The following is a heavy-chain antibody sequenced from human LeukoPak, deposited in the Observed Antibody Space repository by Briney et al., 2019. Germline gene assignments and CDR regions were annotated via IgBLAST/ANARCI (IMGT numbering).Heavy chain of an antibody. CDR3: AKDDLPTYYYDSSGYYDY. Sequence: PGGSLRLSCAASGFTFSSYGMSWVRQAPGKGLEWVSAISGSGGSTYYADSVKGRFTISRDNSKNTLYLQMNSLRAEDTAVYYCAKDDLPTYYYDSSGYYDYWGQGTLVTVPS. D-gene: IGHD3-22*01. CDR1: GFTFSSYG. J-gene: IGHJ4*02. CDR2: ISGSGGST. V-gene: IGHV3-23*01.